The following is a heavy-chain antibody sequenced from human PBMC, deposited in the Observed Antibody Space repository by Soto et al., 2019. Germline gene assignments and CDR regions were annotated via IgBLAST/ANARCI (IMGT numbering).Heavy chain of an antibody. CDR2: IIPILGIA. CDR3: ARDDYGDFYYYYYGMDV. V-gene: IGHV1-69*02. D-gene: IGHD4-17*01. CDR1: GGTFSSYT. Sequence: QVQLVQSGAEVKKPGSSVKVSCKASGGTFSSYTISWVRQAPGQGLEWMGRIIPILGIANYAQKFQGRVTITAXXSXSXXYMELSSLRSEDTAVYYCARDDYGDFYYYYYGMDVWGQGTTVTVSS. J-gene: IGHJ6*02.